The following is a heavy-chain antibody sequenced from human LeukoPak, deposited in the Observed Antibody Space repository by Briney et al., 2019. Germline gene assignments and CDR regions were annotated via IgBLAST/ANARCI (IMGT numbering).Heavy chain of an antibody. V-gene: IGHV3-48*02. CDR2: ISRTSSTI. Sequence: GGSLRLSCAVSGFTFSTYGMNWVRQAPGKGLEWVSYISRTSSTIYYAASVKGRFTISRDNAKNSLYLQMNSLRDEDTAVYYCARSGLNYFDSAYYFDYWGQGTQVTVSS. CDR3: ARSGLNYFDSAYYFDY. J-gene: IGHJ4*02. CDR1: GFTFSTYG. D-gene: IGHD3-22*01.